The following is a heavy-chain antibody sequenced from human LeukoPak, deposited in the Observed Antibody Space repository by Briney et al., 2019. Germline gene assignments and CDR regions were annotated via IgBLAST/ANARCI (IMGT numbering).Heavy chain of an antibody. J-gene: IGHJ4*02. V-gene: IGHV3-23*01. CDR3: ANAPINYYGSGSYYSD. Sequence: ASVKVSCKASGGTFSSYAVSWVRQAPGKGLEWVSAISGSGGSTYYADSVKGRFTISRDNSKNTLYLQMNSLRAEDTAVYYCANAPINYYGSGSYYSDWGQGTLVTVSS. CDR1: GGTFSSYA. D-gene: IGHD3-10*01. CDR2: ISGSGGST.